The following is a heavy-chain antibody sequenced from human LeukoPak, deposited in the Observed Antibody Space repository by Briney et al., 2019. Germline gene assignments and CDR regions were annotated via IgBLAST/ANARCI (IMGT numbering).Heavy chain of an antibody. V-gene: IGHV4-59*01. D-gene: IGHD5-12*01. CDR3: ARVGGYSNWFDP. J-gene: IGHJ5*02. Sequence: PSETLSLTCTVSGGSISSYYWSWIRQPPGKGLEWIGYIYYSGSTNYNPSLKSRVTTSVDTSKNQFSLKLSSVTAADTAVYYCARVGGYSNWFDPWGQGTLVTVSS. CDR2: IYYSGST. CDR1: GGSISSYY.